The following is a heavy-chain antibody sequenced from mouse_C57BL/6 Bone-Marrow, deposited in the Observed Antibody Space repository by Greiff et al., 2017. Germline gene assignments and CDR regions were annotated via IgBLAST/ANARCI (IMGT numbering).Heavy chain of an antibody. CDR2: IDPETGGT. V-gene: IGHV1-15*01. J-gene: IGHJ3*01. D-gene: IGHD1-1*01. CDR3: TRKAPITTVVVPFSY. CDR1: GYTFTDYE. Sequence: QVQLQQSGAELVRPGASVTLSCKASGYTFTDYEMHWVKQTPVHGLEWIGAIDPETGGTAYNQKFKGKAILTADKSSSTVYMELRSLTSEDSAVYYCTRKAPITTVVVPFSYWGQGTLVTVSA.